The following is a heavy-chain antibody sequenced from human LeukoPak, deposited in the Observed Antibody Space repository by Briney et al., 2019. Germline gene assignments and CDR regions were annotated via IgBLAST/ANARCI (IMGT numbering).Heavy chain of an antibody. CDR1: GYTFTGYY. CDR3: ARALYSSSSYGMDV. J-gene: IGHJ6*02. Sequence: ASVKVSCKASGYTFTGYYMHWVRQAPGQGLEWMGWINPNSGGTNYAQKFQGRVTMTRDTSISTAYMELSRLRSDDTAVYYCARALYSSSSYGMDVWGQGTTVTVSS. CDR2: INPNSGGT. D-gene: IGHD6-6*01. V-gene: IGHV1-2*02.